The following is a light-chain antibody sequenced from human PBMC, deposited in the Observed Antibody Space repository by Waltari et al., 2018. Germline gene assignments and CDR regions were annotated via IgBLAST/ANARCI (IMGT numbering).Light chain of an antibody. CDR2: VNSDGSH. V-gene: IGLV4-69*01. CDR3: QTWGTDIGV. CDR1: SRHSSYA. J-gene: IGLJ3*02. Sequence: QLVLTQSPSASASLGASVKLTCTLSSRHSSYAIACHQQQPEKGPRYLMKVNSDGSHNKGGGIPDRFSGSSSGAERYLTISSLQSEDEADYYCQTWGTDIGVFGGGTKLTVL.